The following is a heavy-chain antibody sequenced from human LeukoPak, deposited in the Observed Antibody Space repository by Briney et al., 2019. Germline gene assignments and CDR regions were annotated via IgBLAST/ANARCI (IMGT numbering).Heavy chain of an antibody. CDR2: INHSGST. CDR3: ARVPPTVTPSRYYYYGMDV. V-gene: IGHV4-34*01. D-gene: IGHD4-4*01. CDR1: GGSFSGYY. Sequence: SETLSLTCAVYGGSFSGYYWSWIRQPPGKGLEWIGEINHSGSTNYNPSLKSRVTISVDTSKNQFSLKLSSVTAADTAVYYRARVPPTVTPSRYYYYGMDVWGQGTTVTVSS. J-gene: IGHJ6*02.